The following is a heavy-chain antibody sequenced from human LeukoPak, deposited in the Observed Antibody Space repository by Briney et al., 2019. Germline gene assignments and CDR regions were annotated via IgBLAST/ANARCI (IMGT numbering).Heavy chain of an antibody. CDR1: GGSISSYY. J-gene: IGHJ4*02. Sequence: LSLTCTVSGGSISSYYWSWVRQAPGKGLEWVSGISWNSGSIGYADSVKGRFTISRDNAKNSLYLQMNSLRAEDTAVYYCARDFGKEPTPFNYWGQGTLVTVSS. CDR2: ISWNSGSI. CDR3: ARDFGKEPTPFNY. V-gene: IGHV3-9*01. D-gene: IGHD2-15*01.